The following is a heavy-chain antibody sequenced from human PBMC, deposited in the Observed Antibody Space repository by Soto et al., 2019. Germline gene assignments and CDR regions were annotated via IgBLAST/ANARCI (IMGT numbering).Heavy chain of an antibody. V-gene: IGHV1-69*13. J-gene: IGHJ4*02. CDR3: ARLGVDTAMVPDDY. CDR2: IIPIFGTA. Sequence: GASVKVSCKASGGTFSSYAINWVRQAPGQGLEWMGGIIPIFGTANYAQKFQGRVTITADESTSTAYMELSSLRSEDTAVYYCARLGVDTAMVPDDYWGQGTLVTVSS. CDR1: GGTFSSYA. D-gene: IGHD5-18*01.